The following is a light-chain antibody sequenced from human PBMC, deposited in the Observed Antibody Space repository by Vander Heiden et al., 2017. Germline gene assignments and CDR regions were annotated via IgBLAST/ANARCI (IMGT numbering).Light chain of an antibody. CDR3: QQYDTYPET. CDR1: QSISSW. CDR2: KAS. V-gene: IGKV1-5*03. J-gene: IGKJ1*01. Sequence: DIQMTQSPSTLSASVGDRVTITCRASQSISSWLAWYQQRPGKAPKLLIYKASSLESGVPSTFSGSGSGTEFTLTISSLQPDDFATYYCQQYDTYPETFGQGTKVEIK.